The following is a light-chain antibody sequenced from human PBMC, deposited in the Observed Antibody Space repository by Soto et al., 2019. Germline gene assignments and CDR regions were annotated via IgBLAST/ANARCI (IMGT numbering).Light chain of an antibody. CDR1: QTVLTN. V-gene: IGKV3D-15*01. CDR2: GAS. J-gene: IGKJ5*01. CDR3: QKYNNWPIT. Sequence: EIVLTQSPATLSVSPGERSTLSFRTSQTVLTNLAWYQQKPGKAPRPLVYGASTRATDVPASFSGSGSGTEFTLTISSLQAEDFAVYYCQKYNNWPITFGPGTRLEI.